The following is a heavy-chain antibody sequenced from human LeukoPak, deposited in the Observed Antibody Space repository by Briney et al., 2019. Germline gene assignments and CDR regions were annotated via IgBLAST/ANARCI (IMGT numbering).Heavy chain of an antibody. CDR1: GGSISSSSYY. V-gene: IGHV4-39*01. D-gene: IGHD3-10*01. CDR2: KYYNGST. J-gene: IGHJ4*02. CDR3: ARLLLRFGEFTFDY. Sequence: SEPLSLTCTVSGGSISSSSYYWGWIRQPPGKGLEWIGFKYYNGSTYYNPSLKSRVTISVDTSKNQFSLKLSSVTAADAAVYYCARLLLRFGEFTFDYWGQGTLVTVS.